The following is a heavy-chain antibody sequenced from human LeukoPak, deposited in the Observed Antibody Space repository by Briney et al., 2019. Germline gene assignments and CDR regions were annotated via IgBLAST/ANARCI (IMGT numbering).Heavy chain of an antibody. CDR1: GGSFSGYY. D-gene: IGHD1-26*01. V-gene: IGHV4-34*01. CDR2: INHSGST. J-gene: IGHJ4*02. CDR3: ARKGRSYYKYYFDY. Sequence: SETLSLTCAVYGGSFSGYYWSWIRQPPGKGLEWIGEINHSGSTNYNPSLKSRVTISVDTSKNQFSLKLSSVTAADTAVYYCARKGRSYYKYYFDYWGQGTLVTVSS.